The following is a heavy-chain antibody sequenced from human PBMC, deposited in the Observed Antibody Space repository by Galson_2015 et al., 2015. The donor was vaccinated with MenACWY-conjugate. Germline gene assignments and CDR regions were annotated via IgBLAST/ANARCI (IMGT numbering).Heavy chain of an antibody. CDR3: ARGPGRHSFSYRDYFDY. J-gene: IGHJ4*02. V-gene: IGHV1-69*04. CDR1: GGTFSNYA. Sequence: SVKVSCKASGGTFSNYAISWVRQAPGQGLEWMGRIIPMVGRVTYAQKFQGRVTITADTSTKTAYMDLSSLRSDDTAVYYCARGPGRHSFSYRDYFDYWGQGALVTVSS. D-gene: IGHD5-18*01. CDR2: IIPMVGRV.